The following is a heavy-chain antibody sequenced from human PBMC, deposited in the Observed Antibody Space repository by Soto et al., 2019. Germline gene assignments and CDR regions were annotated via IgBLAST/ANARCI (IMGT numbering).Heavy chain of an antibody. CDR1: GGSISSYY. D-gene: IGHD6-13*01. J-gene: IGHJ1*01. V-gene: IGHV4-59*13. CDR2: IYYSGST. CDR3: ARDWRPSCESSSPEYFQH. Sequence: ETLSLTCTVSGGSISSYYWSWIRQPPGKGLEWIGYIYYSGSTNYNPSLQSRVTISVDTSKNQFSLKLSSVTAADTAVYYCARDWRPSCESSSPEYFQHWGQGTLVTVSS.